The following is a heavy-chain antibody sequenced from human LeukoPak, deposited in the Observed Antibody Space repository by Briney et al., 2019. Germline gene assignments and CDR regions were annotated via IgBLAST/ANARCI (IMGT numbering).Heavy chain of an antibody. D-gene: IGHD5-18*01. Sequence: PGGSLRLSCAASGFTISGHWMHWVRQGPGKGLVWVSRINSDGNSIVYADSVKGRFTISRDNANNMLYLQMNSLRAEDTAIYYCAREDTTLVASSRLDYWGQGTLVTVSS. CDR3: AREDTTLVASSRLDY. CDR1: GFTISGHW. V-gene: IGHV3-74*01. CDR2: INSDGNSI. J-gene: IGHJ4*02.